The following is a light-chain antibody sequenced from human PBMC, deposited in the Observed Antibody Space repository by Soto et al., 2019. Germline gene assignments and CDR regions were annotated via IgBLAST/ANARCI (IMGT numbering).Light chain of an antibody. V-gene: IGKV3-15*01. CDR1: QSVGRS. J-gene: IGKJ4*01. CDR2: GTS. CDR3: QQYDNWPSVT. Sequence: IVMTQSPGTLSVSPGERGTLSCRASQSVGRSLAWYQQKPGQAPRLLIYGTSARATGIPATFSGSGSGTEFTLTISSLQSEDFAIYYCQQYDNWPSVTFGGGTKVDI.